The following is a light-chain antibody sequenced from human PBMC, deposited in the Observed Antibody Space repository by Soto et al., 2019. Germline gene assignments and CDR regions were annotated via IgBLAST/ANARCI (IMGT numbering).Light chain of an antibody. CDR2: GAS. J-gene: IGKJ1*01. Sequence: GERVTLSCRASQSVSSSYLTWYQQKPGQAPRLLIYGASTRATSIPARFSGSGSGTDFTLTISSLQPEDFAVYYCQQDYNLPPTFGQGTKVHIK. V-gene: IGKV3D-7*01. CDR3: QQDYNLPPT. CDR1: QSVSSSY.